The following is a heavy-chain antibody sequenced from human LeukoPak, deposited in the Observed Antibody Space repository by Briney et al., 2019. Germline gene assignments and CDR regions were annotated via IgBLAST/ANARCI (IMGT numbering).Heavy chain of an antibody. J-gene: IGHJ4*02. Sequence: GGSLRLSCAASGFTFSSCSMNWVRQAPGKGLEWVAVISYDGSNKYYADSVKGRFTISRDSSKNTLYLQMNSLRAEDTAVYYCAKDGRGWEPPSGYFDYWGQGTLVTVSS. D-gene: IGHD1-26*01. V-gene: IGHV3-30*18. CDR3: AKDGRGWEPPSGYFDY. CDR1: GFTFSSCS. CDR2: ISYDGSNK.